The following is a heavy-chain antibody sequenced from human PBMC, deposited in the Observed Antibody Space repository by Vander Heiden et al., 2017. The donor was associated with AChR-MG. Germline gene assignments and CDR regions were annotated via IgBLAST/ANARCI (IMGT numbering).Heavy chain of an antibody. Sequence: EVPLIESGAGLVQPGGSLRLFCAGSGLSLSIDWMSWVRQAPGKGLEWVANIKQDGSEKYYVDSVKGRFTISRDNAKNSLYLQMNSLRAEDTAVYYCARERGGDSPRYYYYYMDVWGKGTTVTVSS. J-gene: IGHJ6*03. CDR1: GLSLSIDW. V-gene: IGHV3-7*01. CDR3: ARERGGDSPRYYYYYMDV. D-gene: IGHD2-21*02. CDR2: IKQDGSEK.